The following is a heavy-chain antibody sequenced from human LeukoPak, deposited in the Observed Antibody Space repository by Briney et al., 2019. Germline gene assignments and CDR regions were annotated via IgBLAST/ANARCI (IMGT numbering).Heavy chain of an antibody. D-gene: IGHD3-22*01. J-gene: IGHJ4*02. CDR1: GGSISSYY. CDR3: ARDPSGYFNY. CDR2: IYYSGST. Sequence: SETLSLTCTVSGGSISSYYWTWIRQPPGKGLDWIGYIYYSGSTNYNPSLKSRVTISVDTSKNQFSLRLSSVTAADTAVYYCARDPSGYFNYWGQGTLATVSS. V-gene: IGHV4-59*01.